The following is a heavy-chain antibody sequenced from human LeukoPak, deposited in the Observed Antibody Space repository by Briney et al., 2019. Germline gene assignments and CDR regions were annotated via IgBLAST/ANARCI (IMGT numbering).Heavy chain of an antibody. CDR2: ISSSGSTI. CDR3: ASVGLERVAFDI. J-gene: IGHJ3*02. D-gene: IGHD1-1*01. Sequence: GGSLRLSCAASGFTFSSYEMNWVRQAPGKGLEWVSYISSSGSTIYYADSVKGRFTISRDNAKNSLYLQMNSLRAEDPAVYYCASVGLERVAFDIWGQGTMVTVSS. CDR1: GFTFSSYE. V-gene: IGHV3-48*03.